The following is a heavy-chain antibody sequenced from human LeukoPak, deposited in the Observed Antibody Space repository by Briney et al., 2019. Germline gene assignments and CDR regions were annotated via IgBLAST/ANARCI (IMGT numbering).Heavy chain of an antibody. Sequence: SETLSLTCAVYGGSFSGYYWSWIRQPPGKGLEWIGEINHSGSTNYNPSLKSRVTISVDTSKNQFSLKLSSVTAADTAVYYCARISVPYYGSGVGDYYYYYMDVWGKGTTVTVSS. CDR2: INHSGST. CDR1: GGSFSGYY. D-gene: IGHD3-10*01. CDR3: ARISVPYYGSGVGDYYYYYMDV. V-gene: IGHV4-34*01. J-gene: IGHJ6*03.